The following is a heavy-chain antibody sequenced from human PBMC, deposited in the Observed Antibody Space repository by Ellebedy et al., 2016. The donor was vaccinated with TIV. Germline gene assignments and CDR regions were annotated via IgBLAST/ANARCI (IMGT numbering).Heavy chain of an antibody. CDR1: GFIFADYT. CDR2: ISWDGGTT. CDR3: AKDMGMATINPVLDY. V-gene: IGHV3-43*01. Sequence: GESLKISCAASGFIFADYTIHWVRQAPGKGLEWVSLISWDGGTTYYADSVKGRFTISRDNSKNSLYLQMNSLRTEDTALYYCAKDMGMATINPVLDYWGQGTLVTVSS. J-gene: IGHJ4*02. D-gene: IGHD5-24*01.